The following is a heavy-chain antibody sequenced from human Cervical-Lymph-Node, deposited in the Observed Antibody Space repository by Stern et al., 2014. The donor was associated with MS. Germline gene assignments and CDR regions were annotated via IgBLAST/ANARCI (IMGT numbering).Heavy chain of an antibody. CDR3: ARASERSGYYPDYFQY. J-gene: IGHJ1*01. V-gene: IGHV1-69*01. D-gene: IGHD3-22*01. CDR2: LIIIFDTA. CDR1: GGTFSNYA. Sequence: VQLVESGPEGKKPGSSVKVSCKASGGTFSNYAISWVRQAPGQGLEWMGGLIIIFDTANYAQKFQGRVTISADESTSTAYMELSSLRSEDTAVYYCARASERSGYYPDYFQYWGQGTPVTVSS.